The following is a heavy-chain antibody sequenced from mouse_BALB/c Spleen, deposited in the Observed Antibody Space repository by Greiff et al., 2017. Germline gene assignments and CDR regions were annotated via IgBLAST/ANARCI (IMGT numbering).Heavy chain of an antibody. D-gene: IGHD1-1*01. CDR1: GFTFSSYT. Sequence: EVMLVESGGGLVQPGGSLKLSCAASGFTFSSYTMSWVRQTPEKRLGWVAYISNGGGSTYYPDTVKGRFTISRDNAKNTLYLQMSSLKSEDTAMYYCARNYYGSSHWYFDVWGAGTTVTVSS. CDR2: ISNGGGST. J-gene: IGHJ1*01. CDR3: ARNYYGSSHWYFDV. V-gene: IGHV5-12-2*01.